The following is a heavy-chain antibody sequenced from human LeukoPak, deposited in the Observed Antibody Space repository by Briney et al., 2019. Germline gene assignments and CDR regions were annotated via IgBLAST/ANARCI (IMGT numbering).Heavy chain of an antibody. J-gene: IGHJ4*02. CDR2: TYYRSKWYN. Sequence: SQTLSLTCAISGDSVSRNWIRQSPSRGLEWLGRTYYRSKWYNDYAVSVKSRITINPDTSKNQSSLQLNSVTPEDTAVYYRARNLHTDFDYWGQGTLVTVSS. CDR1: GDSVS. V-gene: IGHV6-1*01. CDR3: ARNLHTDFDY. D-gene: IGHD5-18*01.